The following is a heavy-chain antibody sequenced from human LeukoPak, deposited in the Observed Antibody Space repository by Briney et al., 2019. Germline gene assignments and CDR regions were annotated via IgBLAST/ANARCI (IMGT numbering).Heavy chain of an antibody. Sequence: GGSLRLSCVASGFTFSDYEMNWVRQVPGKGLDWVSYISSSGSTIYYADSVKGRFTISRDNAKNSLYLQMNSLRAEDTAVYYCAELGITMIGGVWGKGTTVTISS. CDR2: ISSSGSTI. D-gene: IGHD3-10*02. V-gene: IGHV3-48*03. J-gene: IGHJ6*04. CDR3: AELGITMIGGV. CDR1: GFTFSDYE.